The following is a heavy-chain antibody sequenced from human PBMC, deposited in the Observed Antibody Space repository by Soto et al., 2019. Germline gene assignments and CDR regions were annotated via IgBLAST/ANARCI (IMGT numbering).Heavy chain of an antibody. J-gene: IGHJ4*02. CDR3: AKTRDYFDY. CDR1: GFTFSSYA. V-gene: IGHV3-23*01. CDR2: ISGSGGSS. Sequence: GGSLRLPCAASGFTFSSYAMSWVRQAQGKGLEWVSAISGSGGSSYYADSVKGRFTISRDNSKNTLYLQMNSLRAEDTAVYYCAKTRDYFDYWGQGTLVTVSS.